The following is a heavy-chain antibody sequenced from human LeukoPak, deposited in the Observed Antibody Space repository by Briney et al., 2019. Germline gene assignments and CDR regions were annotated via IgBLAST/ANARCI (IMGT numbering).Heavy chain of an antibody. V-gene: IGHV3-21*06. CDR2: ISGSSSYI. CDR3: ARDFERNFDWLLYTHAFVI. D-gene: IGHD3-9*01. Sequence: GGSPRLSRAPSLFSLSNAWMSWVRPAPGGGREWGSPISGSSSYIYYADSVKGRFTISRDNAKNSLYLQMNSLRAEDTAVYYCARDFERNFDWLLYTHAFVIWGQGTMVTVSS. J-gene: IGHJ3*02. CDR1: LFSLSNAW.